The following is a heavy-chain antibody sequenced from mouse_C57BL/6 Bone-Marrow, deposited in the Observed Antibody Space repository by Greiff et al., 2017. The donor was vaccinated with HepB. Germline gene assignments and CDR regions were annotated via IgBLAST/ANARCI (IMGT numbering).Heavy chain of an antibody. Sequence: EVMLVESGGGLVKPGGSLKLSCAASGFTFSSYAMSWVRQTPEKRLEWVATISDGGSYTYYPDNGKGRFTISRDNAKNNLYLQMSHLKSEDTAMYHCARAGTVVATDYAMDYWGQGTSVTVSS. CDR2: ISDGGSYT. CDR1: GFTFSSYA. D-gene: IGHD1-1*01. V-gene: IGHV5-4*03. J-gene: IGHJ4*01. CDR3: ARAGTVVATDYAMDY.